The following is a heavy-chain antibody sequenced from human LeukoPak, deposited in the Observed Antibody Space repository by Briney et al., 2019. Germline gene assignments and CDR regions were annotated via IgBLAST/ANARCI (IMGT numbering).Heavy chain of an antibody. V-gene: IGHV3-23*01. J-gene: IGHJ4*02. D-gene: IGHD3-10*01. CDR2: ISGGGGTT. CDR3: AKDPVYGSGSYSNVSVDY. Sequence: GGSLRLSCAASGFTFSTYAMSWVRQAPGMGLEWVSRISGGGGTTYYADSVKGRFTISRDNSKNTLYLQMNSLRAEDTAVYYCAKDPVYGSGSYSNVSVDYWGQGTLVTVSS. CDR1: GFTFSTYA.